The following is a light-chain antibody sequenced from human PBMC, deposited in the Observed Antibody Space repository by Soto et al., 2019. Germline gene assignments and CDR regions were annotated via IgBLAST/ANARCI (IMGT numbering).Light chain of an antibody. CDR1: QGISTW. CDR2: DAS. J-gene: IGKJ2*01. CDR3: QQYNSFSYT. V-gene: IGKV1-5*01. Sequence: DIQMTQSPSTLSASVGDRVTITCRASQGISTWLAWYQQKPGKAPKLLIYDASTLESGVPSRFSGSGSGTQFTPTISSLQPDDFATYYCQQYNSFSYTFGQGTKVDIK.